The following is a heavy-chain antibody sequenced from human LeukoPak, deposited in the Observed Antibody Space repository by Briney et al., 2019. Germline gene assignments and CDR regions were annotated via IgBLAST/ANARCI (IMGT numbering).Heavy chain of an antibody. V-gene: IGHV4-61*02. Sequence: SETLSLTCTVSGGSISSSSYYWGWIRQPAGKGLEWIGRIYTSGSTNYNPSLKSRVTMSVDTSKNQFSLKLSSVTAADTAVYYCARGMRSGYYNLFDYWGQGTLVTVSS. D-gene: IGHD3-22*01. J-gene: IGHJ4*02. CDR3: ARGMRSGYYNLFDY. CDR2: IYTSGST. CDR1: GGSISSSSYY.